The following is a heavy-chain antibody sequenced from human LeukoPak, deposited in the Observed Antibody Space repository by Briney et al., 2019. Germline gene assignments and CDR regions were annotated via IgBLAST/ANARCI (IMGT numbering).Heavy chain of an antibody. CDR1: GFTFSSYS. Sequence: GGSLRLSCAASGFTFSSYSMNWVRQAPGKGLEWVSSISSSSSYIYYADSVKGRFTISRDNSKNTLYLQMNSLRAEDTAVYYCARVGVQPGYYYGMDVWGQGTTVTVSS. CDR2: ISSSSSYI. CDR3: ARVGVQPGYYYGMDV. D-gene: IGHD5-18*01. J-gene: IGHJ6*02. V-gene: IGHV3-21*01.